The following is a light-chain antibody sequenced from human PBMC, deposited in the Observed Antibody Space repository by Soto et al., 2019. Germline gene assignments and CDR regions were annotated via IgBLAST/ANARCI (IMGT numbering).Light chain of an antibody. CDR3: QQYNNWRPQT. Sequence: EIVMTQSPATLSVSPGERATLSCRASQSVSSNLAWYQQKPGQAPRLLIYGASTRATGIPARFSGRGSGTEFTLTISSLQSEDFAVYYCQQYNNWRPQTFGQGTKVEIK. CDR1: QSVSSN. CDR2: GAS. V-gene: IGKV3-15*01. J-gene: IGKJ1*01.